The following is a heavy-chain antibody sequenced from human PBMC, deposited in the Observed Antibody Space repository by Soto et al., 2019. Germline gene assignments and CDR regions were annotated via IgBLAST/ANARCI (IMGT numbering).Heavy chain of an antibody. CDR3: ARAPYSYTPFFFDY. CDR1: LYTFTSYH. V-gene: IGHV1-46*01. D-gene: IGHD1-26*01. J-gene: IGHJ4*02. CDR2: VNPSLGRA. Sequence: XSGKVCCKASLYTFTSYHMHRVRQAPGQGLEWMGIVNPSLGRANYALKFQDRVAMTWDTSTSTVYMELTSLRSDDTAVYYCARAPYSYTPFFFDYWGQGTLVTVSS.